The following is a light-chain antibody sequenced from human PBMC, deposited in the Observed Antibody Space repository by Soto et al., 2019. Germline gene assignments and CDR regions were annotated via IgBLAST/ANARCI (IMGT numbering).Light chain of an antibody. CDR1: SSDVGGYDY. V-gene: IGLV2-11*01. CDR2: DVS. J-gene: IGLJ1*01. CDR3: CSYAGSPYV. Sequence: QSVLTQPRSVSGSPGQSVAISCTGTSSDVGGYDYVSWFQQHPGKAPKLMMYDVSQRPSGVPDRFSGSKSGNTASLTISGLQAEDESDYYCCSYAGSPYVCGTGTKLTVL.